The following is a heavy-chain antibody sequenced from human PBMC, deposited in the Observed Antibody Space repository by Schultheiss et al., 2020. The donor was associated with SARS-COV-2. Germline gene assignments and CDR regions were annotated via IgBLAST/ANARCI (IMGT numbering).Heavy chain of an antibody. CDR1: GASISRYY. J-gene: IGHJ5*02. V-gene: IGHV4-59*01. Sequence: SETLSLTCIVSGASISRYYWSWIRQPPGKGLEWIGYLYNSGSTNYNPSLKSRVTMSVDASKNHFSLRLTSVTAADTAVYYCAREAAAAAGGWFDPWGQGTLVTVSS. CDR3: AREAAAAAGGWFDP. CDR2: LYNSGST. D-gene: IGHD6-13*01.